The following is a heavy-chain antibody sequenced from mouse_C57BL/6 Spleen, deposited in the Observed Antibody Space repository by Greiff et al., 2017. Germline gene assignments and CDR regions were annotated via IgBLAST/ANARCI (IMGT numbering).Heavy chain of an antibody. Sequence: QVQLQQPGAELVRPGTSVKLSCKASGYTFTSYWMHWVKQRPGQGLEWIGVIDPSDSYTNYNQKFKGKATLTVDTSSSTAYMQLSSLTADDSAVYYCAREGYYYAMDYWGQGTSVTVSS. CDR2: IDPSDSYT. V-gene: IGHV1-59*01. J-gene: IGHJ4*01. CDR3: AREGYYYAMDY. D-gene: IGHD2-2*01. CDR1: GYTFTSYW.